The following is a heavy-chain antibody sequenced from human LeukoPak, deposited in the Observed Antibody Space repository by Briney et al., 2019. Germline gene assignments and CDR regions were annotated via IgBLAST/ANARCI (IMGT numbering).Heavy chain of an antibody. CDR2: IYYSGST. CDR3: ARSTYDFALDY. V-gene: IGHV4-59*01. Sequence: PSETLPLTCTVSGGSISSYYWSWIRQPPGKGLEWIGYIYYSGSTNYNPSLKSRVTISVDTSKNQFSLKLSSVTAADTAVYYCARSTYDFALDYWGQGTLVTVSS. CDR1: GGSISSYY. D-gene: IGHD3/OR15-3a*01. J-gene: IGHJ4*02.